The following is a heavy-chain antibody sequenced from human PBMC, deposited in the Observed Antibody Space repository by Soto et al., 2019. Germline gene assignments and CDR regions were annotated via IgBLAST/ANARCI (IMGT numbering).Heavy chain of an antibody. V-gene: IGHV4-59*01. CDR2: IYYSGST. CDR3: ARGGSSSWYLLIPTIPTIYGMDV. J-gene: IGHJ6*02. Sequence: SETLSLTCTVSGGSISSYYWSWIRQPPGKGLEWNGYIYYSGSTNYNPSLKSRVTISVDTSKNQFSLKLSSVTAADTAVYYCARGGSSSWYLLIPTIPTIYGMDVWGQGTTVTVSS. CDR1: GGSISSYY. D-gene: IGHD6-13*01.